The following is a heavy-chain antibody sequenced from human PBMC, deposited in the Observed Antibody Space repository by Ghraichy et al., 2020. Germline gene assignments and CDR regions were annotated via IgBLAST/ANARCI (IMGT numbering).Heavy chain of an antibody. CDR3: GRVRGYYDSSGYDYYFDV. V-gene: IGHV3-74*01. Sequence: GGSLRLSCAASGFSFSSYWMHWVRQAPGKGLVWVSCINSDGSSASYADSVKGRFTISRDNAKNTLYLQMDSLRAEDTAVYYCGRVRGYYDSSGYDYYFDVWGRGTPVTVSS. D-gene: IGHD3-22*01. J-gene: IGHJ4*02. CDR2: INSDGSSA. CDR1: GFSFSSYW.